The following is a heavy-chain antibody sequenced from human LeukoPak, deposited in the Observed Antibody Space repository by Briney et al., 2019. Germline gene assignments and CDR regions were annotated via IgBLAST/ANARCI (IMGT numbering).Heavy chain of an antibody. V-gene: IGHV3-74*01. CDR1: GFTFSSYW. Sequence: PGGSLRLSCAASGFTFSSYWMHWVRQAPGKGLVWVSRINSDGSSTSYADSVKGRFTISRDNAKNTLYLQMNSLRAEDTAVYYCAGGGRDGYNPTFDYWGQGTLVTVSS. J-gene: IGHJ4*02. D-gene: IGHD5-24*01. CDR3: AGGGRDGYNPTFDY. CDR2: INSDGSST.